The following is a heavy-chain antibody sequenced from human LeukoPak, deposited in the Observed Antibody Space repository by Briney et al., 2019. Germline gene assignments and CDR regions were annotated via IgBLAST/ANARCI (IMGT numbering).Heavy chain of an antibody. Sequence: GGSLRLSCAASGFTFSAAWMTWVRQTPGKGLECVGRIKNRSDGGATDYPTPVKGRFAISRDDSKNTLYLRMSSLKIEDTGVYYCTTVGSSWGFDYWGQGTLVTVSS. CDR1: GFTFSAAW. V-gene: IGHV3-15*01. CDR3: TTVGSSWGFDY. J-gene: IGHJ4*02. CDR2: IKNRSDGGAT. D-gene: IGHD6-13*01.